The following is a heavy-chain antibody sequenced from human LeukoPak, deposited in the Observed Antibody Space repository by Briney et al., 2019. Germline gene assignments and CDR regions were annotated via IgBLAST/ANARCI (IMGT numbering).Heavy chain of an antibody. CDR1: GFTFSRYS. J-gene: IGHJ4*02. CDR3: ARDTDNGWCLDY. D-gene: IGHD6-19*01. CDR2: ITISSNYI. Sequence: GSLRLSCAASGFTFSRYSMNWVRQAPGKGLEWVSSITISSNYIYYADSVKGRFTISRDNAKNSLYLQMNSLRDEDTAVYYCARDTDNGWCLDYWGQGTLVTVSS. V-gene: IGHV3-21*01.